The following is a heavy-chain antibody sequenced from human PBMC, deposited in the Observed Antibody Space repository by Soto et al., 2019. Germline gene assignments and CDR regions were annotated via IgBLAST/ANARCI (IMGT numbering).Heavy chain of an antibody. D-gene: IGHD2-2*01. Sequence: ASVKVSCKASGYTFTSYFITWVRKAPGQGLEWMGWINAGNGNTKYSQKFQGRVTITSDTSPSTAYMGLSSLRSEDTAVYFCARGVENIVVVLDVFGYYCMDVGGQGTTVTVSS. V-gene: IGHV1-3*01. J-gene: IGHJ6*02. CDR2: INAGNGNT. CDR1: GYTFTSYF. CDR3: ARGVENIVVVLDVFGYYCMDV.